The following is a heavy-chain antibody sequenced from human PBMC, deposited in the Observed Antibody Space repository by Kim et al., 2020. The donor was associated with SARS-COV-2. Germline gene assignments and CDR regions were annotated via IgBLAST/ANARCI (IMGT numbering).Heavy chain of an antibody. V-gene: IGHV3-33*01. CDR2: NK. CDR3: ARDKYTTHFDY. Sequence: NKYYADSVKGRFTISRDDSTNTVHLQMNSLGADDTAVYHCARDKYTTHFDYWGQGTLVIVSS. D-gene: IGHD2-2*02. J-gene: IGHJ4*02.